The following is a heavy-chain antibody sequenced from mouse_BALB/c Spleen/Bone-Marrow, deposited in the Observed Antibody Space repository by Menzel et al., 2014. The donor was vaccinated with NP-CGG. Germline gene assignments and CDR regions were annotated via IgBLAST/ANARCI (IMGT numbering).Heavy chain of an antibody. CDR2: INPYNDGT. Sequence: VQLQQSGPELAKPGASVKMSCKASGYTFTSYVMHWVKQKPGQGLEWIGYINPYNDGTKYSEKFKGKATLTSDKSSSTAYLELSSLTSEDSAVYYCASHNWDYAMDYWGQGTSVTVSS. J-gene: IGHJ4*01. CDR3: ASHNWDYAMDY. D-gene: IGHD4-1*02. CDR1: GYTFTSYV. V-gene: IGHV1-14*01.